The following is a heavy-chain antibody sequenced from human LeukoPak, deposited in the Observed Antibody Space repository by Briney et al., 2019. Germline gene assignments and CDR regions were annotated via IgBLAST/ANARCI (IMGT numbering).Heavy chain of an antibody. CDR1: GGSFSGYY. CDR2: INDSGST. V-gene: IGHV4-34*01. D-gene: IGHD1-1*01. CDR3: ARFALMERLVSHAFDI. Sequence: SETLSLTCAVYGGSFSGYYWSWIRQPPGKGLEWNGEINDSGSTTYNPSLKSRVTISVDTSKNQFSLKLSSVTAADTAVYYCARFALMERLVSHAFDIWGQGTMVTVSS. J-gene: IGHJ3*02.